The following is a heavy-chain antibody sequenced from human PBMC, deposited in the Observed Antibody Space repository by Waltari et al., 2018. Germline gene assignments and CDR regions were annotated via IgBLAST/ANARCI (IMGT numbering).Heavy chain of an antibody. Sequence: QVQLVQSGAEVKKPGASGKVSCKASGYTFTSYGISWVRQAPGQGLEWMGWISAYNGNTNYAQKLQGRVTMTTDTSTSTAYMELRSLRSDDTAVYYCAREGGGYYDFWSGYYNNWFDPWGQGTLVTVSS. CDR3: AREGGGYYDFWSGYYNNWFDP. CDR2: ISAYNGNT. D-gene: IGHD3-3*01. J-gene: IGHJ5*02. V-gene: IGHV1-18*04. CDR1: GYTFTSYG.